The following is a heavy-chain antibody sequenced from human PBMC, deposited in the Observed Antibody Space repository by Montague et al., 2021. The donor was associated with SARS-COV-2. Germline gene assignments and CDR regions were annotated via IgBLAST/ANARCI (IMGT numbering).Heavy chain of an antibody. J-gene: IGHJ3*02. Sequence: TLSLTCTVSGGSISSGGYSWSWIRQHPGKGLEWIGYIYYSGSTYYNPSLKSRVTISVDTSKNQFSLKLSSVTAADTAVYYCARDRYSGYVLDAFDIWGQGTMVTVSS. V-gene: IGHV4-31*03. CDR1: GGSISSGGYS. CDR3: ARDRYSGYVLDAFDI. D-gene: IGHD5-12*01. CDR2: IYYSGST.